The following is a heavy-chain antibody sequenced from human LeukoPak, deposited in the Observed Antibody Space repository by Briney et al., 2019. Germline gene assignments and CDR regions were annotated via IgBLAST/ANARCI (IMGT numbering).Heavy chain of an antibody. D-gene: IGHD1-1*01. CDR1: GGSISSGDYY. J-gene: IGHJ4*02. CDR3: AVANDPIASILDY. Sequence: SQTPSLTCTVSGGSISSGDYYWSWIRQPPGKGLEWIGYIYYSGSTYYNPSLKSRVTISVDTSKNQFSLKLSSVTAADTAVYYCAVANDPIASILDYWGQGTLVTVSS. CDR2: IYYSGST. V-gene: IGHV4-30-4*08.